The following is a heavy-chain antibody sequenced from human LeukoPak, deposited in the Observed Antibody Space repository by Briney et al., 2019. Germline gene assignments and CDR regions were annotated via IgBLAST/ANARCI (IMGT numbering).Heavy chain of an antibody. J-gene: IGHJ4*02. CDR1: GFTFSSYS. D-gene: IGHD6-6*01. CDR2: ISSSSSYI. V-gene: IGHV3-21*01. Sequence: GGSLRLSCAASGFTFSSYSMNWVRQAPGKGLEWVSSISSSSSYIYYADSVKGRFTISRDNAKNSLYLQINSLRVEDTSVYYCARGGAARPDYWGQGTLVTVSS. CDR3: ARGGAARPDY.